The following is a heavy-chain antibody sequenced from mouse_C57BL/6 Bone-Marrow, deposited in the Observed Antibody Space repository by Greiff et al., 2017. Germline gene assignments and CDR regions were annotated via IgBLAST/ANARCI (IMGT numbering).Heavy chain of an antibody. CDR2: IAPSDSYT. V-gene: IGHV1-69*01. CDR3: ARDYCSSYCYFGV. Sequence: VQLQQPGAELVMPGASVKLSCKASGYTFTSYWMHWVKQRPGQGLEWIGEIAPSDSYTNYNQKFKGKSTLTVDKSSSTAYMQLSSLTSEDSAVYYCARDYCSSYCYFGVWGTGTTVTVSS. J-gene: IGHJ1*03. D-gene: IGHD1-1*01. CDR1: GYTFTSYW.